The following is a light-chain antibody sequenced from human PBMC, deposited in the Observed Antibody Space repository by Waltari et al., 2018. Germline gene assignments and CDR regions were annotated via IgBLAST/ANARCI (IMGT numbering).Light chain of an antibody. CDR2: EVT. CDR1: NSDVGSYNL. J-gene: IGLJ2*01. Sequence: QSALTQPASVSGSPGQSITISCTGTNSDVGSYNLVSWYQQHPGKAPKLTLYEVTTRPSRVPNRVSGSKSGNTASLTISGLQAEDEADYYCSSYAGGSTVIFGGGTKLTVL. V-gene: IGLV2-23*02. CDR3: SSYAGGSTVI.